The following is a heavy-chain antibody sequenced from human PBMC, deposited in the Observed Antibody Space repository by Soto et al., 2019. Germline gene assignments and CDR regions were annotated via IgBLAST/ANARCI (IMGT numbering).Heavy chain of an antibody. CDR3: ARSGTLCGAFDI. V-gene: IGHV1-46*01. CDR2: INPSGGST. J-gene: IGHJ3*02. D-gene: IGHD2-2*01. Sequence: SXKVSFTASGYTXSSYYMNWVRQAPGQGLEWMGIINPSGGSTSYAQKFQGRVTMTRYTSTSTVYMEMSSMRSEDKAVYYCARSGTLCGAFDIWGQGTMVTVSS. CDR1: GYTXSSYY.